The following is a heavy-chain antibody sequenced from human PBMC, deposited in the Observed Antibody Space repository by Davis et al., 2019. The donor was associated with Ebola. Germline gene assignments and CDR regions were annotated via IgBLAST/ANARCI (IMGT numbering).Heavy chain of an antibody. CDR2: VSGGGGAT. V-gene: IGHV3-23*01. Sequence: GESLKISCETSGFIFRNYAMSWVRQAPGKGLEWVSVVSGGGGATYYADSVKGRFTISRDNSKDTLFLQMRSLRAEDTAVYFCAKESSDYFHFDYWGRGTRVTVSS. CDR1: GFIFRNYA. J-gene: IGHJ4*02. D-gene: IGHD2/OR15-2a*01. CDR3: AKESSDYFHFDY.